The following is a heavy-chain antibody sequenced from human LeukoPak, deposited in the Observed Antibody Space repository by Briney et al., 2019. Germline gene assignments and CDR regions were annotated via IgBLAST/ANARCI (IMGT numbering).Heavy chain of an antibody. CDR2: ITNSGATT. CDR1: GFTFSTYT. D-gene: IGHD6-13*01. J-gene: IGHJ4*02. CDR3: AKSGAAADAFHN. V-gene: IGHV3-23*01. Sequence: GGSLRLSCVASGFTFSTYTMTWVRQAPGKGLEWVSSITNSGATTFYADSVKGRFTISRDNSKNSLFLQMERLRIEDTALYYCAKSGAAADAFHNWGQGTLVTVSS.